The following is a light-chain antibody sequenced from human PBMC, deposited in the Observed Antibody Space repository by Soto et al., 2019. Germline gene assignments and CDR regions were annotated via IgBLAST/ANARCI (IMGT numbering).Light chain of an antibody. CDR3: QQRSNWPT. CDR1: QSFRGL. J-gene: IGKJ5*01. Sequence: EVVLTQSPVNLSLSPGERATLSCRASQSFRGLLAWYQQKPGQAPRLLIYDASNRATGIPARFSGSGSGTDFTLTISSLEPEDFAVYYCQQRSNWPTFGQGTRLEIK. V-gene: IGKV3-11*01. CDR2: DAS.